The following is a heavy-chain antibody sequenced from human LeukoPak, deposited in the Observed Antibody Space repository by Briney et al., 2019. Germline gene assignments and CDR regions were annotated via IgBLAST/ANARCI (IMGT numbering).Heavy chain of an antibody. CDR2: IYWDDDN. J-gene: IGHJ4*02. CDR3: AHRRCLASPYYYGSGSYYFDY. CDR1: GCSLSASGVG. D-gene: IGHD3-10*01. Sequence: ESGPTRVKPTQTLTLTCTLSGCSLSASGVGGGWIRQPPGKSLEWLALIYWDDDNRYSPSLKSRFTITRATSKNQVVLTMTTMDPVDTATYYCAHRRCLASPYYYGSGSYYFDYWGQGTLVTVSS. V-gene: IGHV2-5*02.